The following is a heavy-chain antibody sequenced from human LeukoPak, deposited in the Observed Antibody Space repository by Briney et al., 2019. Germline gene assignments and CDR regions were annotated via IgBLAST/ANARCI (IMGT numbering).Heavy chain of an antibody. D-gene: IGHD5-12*01. J-gene: IGHJ4*02. CDR2: IWYDGSNK. Sequence: GGSLRLSCAASGFTFSSYGMHWVRQAPGKGLEWVAVIWYDGSNKYYADSVKGRFTISRDNSKNTLYLQMNSLRAEDTAVYYCARDPGYSGYDYFDYWGQGTLVTVSS. CDR1: GFTFSSYG. V-gene: IGHV3-33*01. CDR3: ARDPGYSGYDYFDY.